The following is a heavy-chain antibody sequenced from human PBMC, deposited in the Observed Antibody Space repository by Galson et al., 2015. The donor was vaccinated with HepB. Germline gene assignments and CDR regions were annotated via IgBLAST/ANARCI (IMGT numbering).Heavy chain of an antibody. CDR2: ISSNGGST. CDR3: ARVTDPTTVVTPAFDY. V-gene: IGHV3-64*01. CDR1: GFTFSSYA. J-gene: IGHJ4*02. Sequence: SLRLSCAASGFTFSSYAMHWVRQAPGKGLDYVSAISSNGGSTYYANSVKGRFTISRDNSKNTLYLQMGSLRAEDMAVYYCARVTDPTTVVTPAFDYWGQGTLVTVSS. D-gene: IGHD4-23*01.